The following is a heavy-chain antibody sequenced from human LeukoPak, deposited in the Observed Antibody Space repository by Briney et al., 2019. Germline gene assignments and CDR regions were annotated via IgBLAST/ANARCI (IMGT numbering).Heavy chain of an antibody. V-gene: IGHV4-34*01. CDR3: ARGGIVIVTAAMLHFDY. D-gene: IGHD2-2*01. CDR2: INHSGST. Sequence: PSETLSLTCAVYGGSFSGYCWSWIRQPPGKGLEWIGEINHSGSTNYNPSLKSRVTISADTSKDQFSLKLSSVTAADTAVYYCARGGIVIVTAAMLHFDYWGQGTLVTVSS. CDR1: GGSFSGYC. J-gene: IGHJ4*02.